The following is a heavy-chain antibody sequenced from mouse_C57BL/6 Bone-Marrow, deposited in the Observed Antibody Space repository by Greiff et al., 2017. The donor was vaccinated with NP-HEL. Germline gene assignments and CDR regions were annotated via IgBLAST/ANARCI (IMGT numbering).Heavy chain of an antibody. V-gene: IGHV1-80*01. J-gene: IGHJ3*01. CDR3: ARGAY. Sequence: QVQLQQSGAELVKPGASVKISCKASGYEFSNYWMNWVKQRPGKGLEWIGQIYTGDGDNKYKGKFKDKATLTADKSSSTAYIQLSRLTAEDSAVYFCARGAYWGQGTLVTVSA. CDR1: GYEFSNYW. CDR2: IYTGDGDN.